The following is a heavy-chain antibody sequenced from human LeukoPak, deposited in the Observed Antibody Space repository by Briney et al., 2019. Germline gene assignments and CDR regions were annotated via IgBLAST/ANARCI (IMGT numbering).Heavy chain of an antibody. CDR2: IYSGGNT. CDR1: GFTVSSNY. D-gene: IGHD4-17*01. J-gene: IGHJ4*02. V-gene: IGHV3-53*01. CDR3: VREGNGYGDHYFDY. Sequence: GGSLRLSCAASGFTVSSNYMSWVRRAPGKGLEWVSVIYSGGNTYYADSVKGRFTISRDNSENTVYLQMNSLRAEDTAVYYCVREGNGYGDHYFDYWGQGTLVTVSS.